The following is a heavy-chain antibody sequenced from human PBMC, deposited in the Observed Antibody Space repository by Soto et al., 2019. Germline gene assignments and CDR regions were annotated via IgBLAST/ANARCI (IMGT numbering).Heavy chain of an antibody. CDR1: GGSISSSSYY. V-gene: IGHV4-39*01. Sequence: QLQLQESGPGLVKPSETLSLTCTVSGGSISSSSYYWGWLRQPPGKGLEWIGSIYYSGSTYYNPSLKSRVTISVDTSKDQFSLKLSSVTAADTAVYYCARLPVFEWLSSYYGMDVWGQGTTVTVSS. CDR2: IYYSGST. J-gene: IGHJ6*02. D-gene: IGHD3-9*01. CDR3: ARLPVFEWLSSYYGMDV.